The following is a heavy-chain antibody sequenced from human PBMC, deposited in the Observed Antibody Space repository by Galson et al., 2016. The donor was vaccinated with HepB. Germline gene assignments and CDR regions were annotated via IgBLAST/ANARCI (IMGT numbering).Heavy chain of an antibody. CDR3: ARLMYYYDTSGYSGYLFDF. CDR2: IYHSGTT. D-gene: IGHD3-22*01. J-gene: IGHJ4*02. V-gene: IGHV4-38-2*02. Sequence: LSLTCTVSGYSISNGYYWGWIRQPPGKGLGWIGHIYHSGTTYYNPSLKSRVTMSVDTSENQFSLKLSSVTAADTALYYCARLMYYYDTSGYSGYLFDFWGQGTLVTVSS. CDR1: GYSISNGYY.